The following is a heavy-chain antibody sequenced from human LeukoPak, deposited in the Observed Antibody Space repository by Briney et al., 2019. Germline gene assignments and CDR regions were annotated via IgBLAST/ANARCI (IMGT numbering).Heavy chain of an antibody. Sequence: ASVKVSCKASGYTFTSYAMNWVQQAPGQGLEWMGWINTNTGNPTYAQGFTGRFVFSLDTSVSTAYLQISSLKAEDTAVYYCARGYGSGRYNNWFDPWGQGTLVTVSS. CDR3: ARGYGSGRYNNWFDP. CDR2: INTNTGNP. D-gene: IGHD3-10*01. V-gene: IGHV7-4-1*02. CDR1: GYTFTSYA. J-gene: IGHJ5*02.